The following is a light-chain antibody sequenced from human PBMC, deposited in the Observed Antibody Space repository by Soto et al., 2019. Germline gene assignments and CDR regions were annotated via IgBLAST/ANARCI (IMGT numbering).Light chain of an antibody. V-gene: IGLV8-61*01. J-gene: IGLJ3*02. CDR1: SGSVSISYY. CDR2: ATS. Sequence: QAVVTQEQSFSVSPGGTVTLTCGLTSGSVSISYYTSWYQQTPGQAPRTLIYATSTRSSGVPDRFSGSILGSKAALTITGAQAEYESDYYCMVFMGSGISVFGGGTKLTVL. CDR3: MVFMGSGISV.